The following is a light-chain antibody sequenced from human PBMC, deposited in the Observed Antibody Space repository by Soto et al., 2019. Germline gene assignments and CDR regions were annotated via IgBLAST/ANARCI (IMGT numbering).Light chain of an antibody. CDR2: EVS. J-gene: IGLJ2*01. V-gene: IGLV2-14*01. CDR3: SSYTSSSTFVV. CDR1: SSDVGGYNY. Sequence: QSGLTQPASVSGSPGQSITISCTGTSSDVGGYNYVSWYQQHPGKAPKLMIYEVSNRPSGVSNRFSGSKSGNTASLTISGLQAEDEADYYCSSYTSSSTFVVFGGGTKVTVL.